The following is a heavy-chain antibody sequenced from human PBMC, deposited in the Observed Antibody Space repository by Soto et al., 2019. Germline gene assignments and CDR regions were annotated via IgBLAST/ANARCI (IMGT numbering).Heavy chain of an antibody. CDR2: ISSSGSTK. J-gene: IGHJ6*02. Sequence: GGSLRLSCAASGFTFSSFEMNWVRQAPDKGLEWASYISSSGSTKYYADSVKGRFTISRDNSKNTLYLQMNSLRAEDTAVYYCARDLVPAAIYYGMDVWGQGTTVTVSS. CDR3: ARDLVPAAIYYGMDV. CDR1: GFTFSSFE. V-gene: IGHV3-48*03. D-gene: IGHD2-2*01.